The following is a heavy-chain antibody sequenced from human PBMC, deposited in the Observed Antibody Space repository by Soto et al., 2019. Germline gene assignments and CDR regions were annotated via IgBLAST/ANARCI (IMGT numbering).Heavy chain of an antibody. D-gene: IGHD2-15*01. V-gene: IGHV3-23*01. Sequence: GGSLSLSCAASGFTFSSYAMSWVRQAPGKGLEWVSAISGSGGSTYYADSVKGRFTISRDNSKNTLYLQMNSLRAEDTAVYYCAKDNVVVVAKLTRHNETTGNFDYWGQGTLVTVSS. CDR2: ISGSGGST. CDR1: GFTFSSYA. CDR3: AKDNVVVVAKLTRHNETTGNFDY. J-gene: IGHJ4*02.